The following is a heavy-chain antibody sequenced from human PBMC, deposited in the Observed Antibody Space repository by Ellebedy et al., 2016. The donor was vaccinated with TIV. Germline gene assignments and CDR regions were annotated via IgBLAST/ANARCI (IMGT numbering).Heavy chain of an antibody. Sequence: GGSLRLSXAASGFTFDDYAMHWVRQAPGKGLEWVSGISWNSGSIGYADSVKGRFTISRDNAKNSLYLQMNSLRAEDTAVYYCARDYEQWLRPYYFDLWGRGTLVTVSS. J-gene: IGHJ2*01. V-gene: IGHV3-9*01. CDR2: ISWNSGSI. CDR3: ARDYEQWLRPYYFDL. CDR1: GFTFDDYA. D-gene: IGHD6-19*01.